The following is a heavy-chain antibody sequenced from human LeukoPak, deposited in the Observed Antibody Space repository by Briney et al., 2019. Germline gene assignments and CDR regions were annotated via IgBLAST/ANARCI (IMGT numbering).Heavy chain of an antibody. CDR1: GGSFSGYY. J-gene: IGHJ5*02. CDR2: INHSGST. CDR3: ARGRYSSSWSDH. D-gene: IGHD6-13*01. Sequence: SETLSLTCAVYGGSFSGYYWSWIRQPPGKGLEWIGEINHSGSTNYNPSLKSRVTISVDTSKNQFSLKLSSVTAADTAVYYCARGRYSSSWSDHWGQGTLVTVSS. V-gene: IGHV4-34*01.